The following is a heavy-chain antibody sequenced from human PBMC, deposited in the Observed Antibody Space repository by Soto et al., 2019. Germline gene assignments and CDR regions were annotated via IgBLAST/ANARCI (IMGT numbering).Heavy chain of an antibody. V-gene: IGHV3-21*01. CDR3: ARGTRSMTTVVTPDAFDI. CDR2: ISSSGSYI. Sequence: VGSLRLSCAASGFTFSSYSMNWVRQAPGKGLEWVSSISSSGSYIYYADSVKGRFTISRDNAKNSLYLQMNSLRAEDTAVYYCARGTRSMTTVVTPDAFDIWGQGTMVTV. CDR1: GFTFSSYS. J-gene: IGHJ3*02. D-gene: IGHD4-17*01.